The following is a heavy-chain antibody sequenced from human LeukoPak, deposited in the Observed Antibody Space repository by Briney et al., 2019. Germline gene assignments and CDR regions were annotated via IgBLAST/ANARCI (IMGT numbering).Heavy chain of an antibody. V-gene: IGHV3-30*03. J-gene: IGHJ4*02. D-gene: IGHD1-26*01. CDR3: ARGTVVGATHTYYFDY. Sequence: PGGSLRLSCAASGFTFSSYGIHWVRQAPGKGLEWVALISHDGSKKYYADSVKGRFTISRDNSKNTLYLQMNSLRAEDTAVYYCARGTVVGATHTYYFDYWGQGTLVTVSS. CDR1: GFTFSSYG. CDR2: ISHDGSKK.